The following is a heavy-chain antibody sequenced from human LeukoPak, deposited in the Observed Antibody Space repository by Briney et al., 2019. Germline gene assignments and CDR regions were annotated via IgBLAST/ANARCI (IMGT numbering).Heavy chain of an antibody. CDR3: AREYYDILTGYYRAIFDY. V-gene: IGHV3-48*01. J-gene: IGHJ4*02. CDR1: GFTFSSYS. Sequence: GGSLRLSCAASGFTFSSYSMNWVRQAPGKGLEWVSYISSSSSTIYYADSVKGRFTISRDNAKNSLYLQMNSLRAEDTAVYYCAREYYDILTGYYRAIFDYWGQGTLVTVSS. CDR2: ISSSSSTI. D-gene: IGHD3-9*01.